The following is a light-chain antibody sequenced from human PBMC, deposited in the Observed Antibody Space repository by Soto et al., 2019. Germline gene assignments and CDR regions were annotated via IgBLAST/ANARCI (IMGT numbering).Light chain of an antibody. J-gene: IGKJ5*01. CDR1: QSVNSR. V-gene: IGKV3-20*01. Sequence: DILFRQSPVALACSAGERAPPSCRASQSVNSRLAWHQHKPGQAPRLLISGASSRATGIPDRFSGSGSATDFTLTISRLEPEDFALYYCQHYGRSPITSGQGTRLENK. CDR3: QHYGRSPIT. CDR2: GAS.